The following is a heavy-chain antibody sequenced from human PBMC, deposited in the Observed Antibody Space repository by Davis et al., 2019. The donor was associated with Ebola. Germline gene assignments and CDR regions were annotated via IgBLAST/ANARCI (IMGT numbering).Heavy chain of an antibody. D-gene: IGHD6-6*01. Sequence: ASVKVSCKSSGDPFTTHAITWVRQAPGQGLEWMGWMSTNNGNTNYAQKLQGRVTMTTDTSPSTAYMELRSLRSDDTAVYYCARDPGAALLDHWGQGTPVTVSS. CDR1: GDPFTTHA. CDR3: ARDPGAALLDH. CDR2: MSTNNGNT. V-gene: IGHV1-18*04. J-gene: IGHJ4*02.